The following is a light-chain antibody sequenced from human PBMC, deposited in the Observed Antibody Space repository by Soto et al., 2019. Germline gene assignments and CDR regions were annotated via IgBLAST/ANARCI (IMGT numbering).Light chain of an antibody. Sequence: SYVLTQPPSVSVAPGQTATITCGGDNIGSKIVHWYQHNPDQAPVLVVHDDDDRPSGIPERFSGSNSGQTATLTISSVEAGDEADYYCQVWVGPSERIFGEGTKLTVL. V-gene: IGLV3-21*02. CDR2: DDD. CDR3: QVWVGPSERI. CDR1: NIGSKI. J-gene: IGLJ2*01.